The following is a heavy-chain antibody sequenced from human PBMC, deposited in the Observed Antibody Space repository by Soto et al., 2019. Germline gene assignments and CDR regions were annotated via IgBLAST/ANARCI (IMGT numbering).Heavy chain of an antibody. D-gene: IGHD6-19*01. CDR1: GGSISNYY. V-gene: IGHV4-59*01. Sequence: SETLSLTCTVSGGSISNYYWSWIRQPPVKGLEWIGYIFYSGSTIYNPSLKSRLTISVDTSKIQFSLTLSSVTAADTAVYYCARAAVAGATPRPYYFDYWGQGTLVTVSS. CDR3: ARAAVAGATPRPYYFDY. CDR2: IFYSGST. J-gene: IGHJ4*02.